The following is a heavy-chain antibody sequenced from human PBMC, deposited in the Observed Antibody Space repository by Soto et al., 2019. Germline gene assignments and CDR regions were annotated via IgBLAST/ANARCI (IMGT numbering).Heavy chain of an antibody. CDR3: ARGPLGVVRGVISPGPFDY. CDR2: IIPIFGTA. CDR1: GCTFSSYA. J-gene: IGHJ4*02. Sequence: SVKVSCKASGCTFSSYAISWVRQAPGQGLEWMGGIIPIFGTANYAQKFQGRVTITADESTSTAYMELSSLRSEDTAVYYCARGPLGVVRGVISPGPFDYWGQGTLVTVSS. D-gene: IGHD3-10*01. V-gene: IGHV1-69*13.